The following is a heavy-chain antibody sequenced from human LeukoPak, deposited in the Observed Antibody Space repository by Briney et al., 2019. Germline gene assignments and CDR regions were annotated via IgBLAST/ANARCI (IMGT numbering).Heavy chain of an antibody. CDR3: ARVDYPEGFDP. D-gene: IGHD3-16*01. CDR2: INPDGGNT. J-gene: IGHJ5*02. V-gene: IGHV1-46*01. Sequence: ASVKVSCKASGYTFTNSYIHWVRQAPGQVLEWMGLINPDGGNTNYAQNFQGRVTLTRDTSTSTAYMELSRLRSDDTAVYYCARVDYPEGFDPWGQGTLVTVSS. CDR1: GYTFTNSY.